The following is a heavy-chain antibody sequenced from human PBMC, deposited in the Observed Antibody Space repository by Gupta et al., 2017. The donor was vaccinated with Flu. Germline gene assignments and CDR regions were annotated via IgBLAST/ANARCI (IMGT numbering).Heavy chain of an antibody. CDR1: GGSISSSSYY. CDR2: IYYSGST. D-gene: IGHD3-22*01. J-gene: IGHJ4*02. CDR3: ASGFDSSGYYLIL. Sequence: QLQLQESGPGLVKPSETLSLTCTVSGGSISSSSYYWGWIRQPPGKGLEWIGSIYYSGSTYYNPSLKSRVTISVDTSKNQFSLKLSSVTAADTAVYYCASGFDSSGYYLILWGQGTLVTVSS. V-gene: IGHV4-39*01.